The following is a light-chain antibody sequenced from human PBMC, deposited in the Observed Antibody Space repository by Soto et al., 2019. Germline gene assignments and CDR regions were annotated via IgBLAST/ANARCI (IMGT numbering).Light chain of an antibody. CDR1: SSDVGAYSY. Sequence: QSALTQPASVSGSPGQSITISCTGTSSDVGAYSYVSWYQQHPGKAPKFIIYDVSDRPSGISNRFSGSKSDNTASLTISGLQAEDEAEYYCSSYTSSRTYVFGTGTKVTVL. V-gene: IGLV2-14*01. J-gene: IGLJ1*01. CDR3: SSYTSSRTYV. CDR2: DVS.